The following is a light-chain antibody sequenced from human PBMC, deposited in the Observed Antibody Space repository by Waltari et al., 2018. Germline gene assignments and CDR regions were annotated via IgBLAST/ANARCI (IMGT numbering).Light chain of an antibody. J-gene: IGLJ3*02. CDR1: SRHSVYP. Sequence: QLVLTQSPSASASLRAPVTLSCTLSSRHSVYPIAWHQQQPEKGPRFLMKVNNDGSHMKGDGIPDRFSGSSSGAERYLTISSLQSEDEADYYCQTWGTGTWVFGGGTKLTVL. CDR2: VNNDGSH. V-gene: IGLV4-69*01. CDR3: QTWGTGTWV.